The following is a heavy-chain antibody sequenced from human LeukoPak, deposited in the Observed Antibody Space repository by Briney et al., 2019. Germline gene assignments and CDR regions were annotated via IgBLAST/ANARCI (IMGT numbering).Heavy chain of an antibody. CDR3: ASVGGGSPY. CDR2: IYGSGTT. CDR1: GYSISSGHF. D-gene: IGHD3-16*01. J-gene: IGHJ4*02. Sequence: PSETLSLTCTVSGYSISSGHFWSWIRQPPGKGLEWIGSIYGSGTTYYDPPLRSRVSISADTSKNHFSLELSSVTAADTAVYYCASVGGGSPYWGQGTLATVSS. V-gene: IGHV4-38-2*02.